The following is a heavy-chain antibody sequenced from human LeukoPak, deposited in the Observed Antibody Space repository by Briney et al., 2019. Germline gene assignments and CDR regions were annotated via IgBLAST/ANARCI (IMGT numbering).Heavy chain of an antibody. D-gene: IGHD6-13*01. CDR3: ARVGGYSSSWYFDY. V-gene: IGHV1-18*01. Sequence: ASVKVSCKASGYTFTSYGISWVRQAPGQGLAWMGWISAYNGNTNYAQKLHGRVTMTTDTSTSTAYMELRSLRSDDTAVYYCARVGGYSSSWYFDYWGQGTLVTVSS. CDR2: ISAYNGNT. CDR1: GYTFTSYG. J-gene: IGHJ4*02.